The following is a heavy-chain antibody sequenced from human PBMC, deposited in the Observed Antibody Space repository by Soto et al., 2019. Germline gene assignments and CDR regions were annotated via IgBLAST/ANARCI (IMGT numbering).Heavy chain of an antibody. CDR1: GGSVSVDSYY. J-gene: IGHJ4*02. CDR3: ARLATTVSTPNY. V-gene: IGHV4-39*01. CDR2: IHYRGNT. Sequence: PSETLSLTCAVSGGSVSVDSYYWAWIRQPPGKGLEWIATIHYRGNTYYATSLKSRVTISIDTSKNQFSLMLASVTATDTAFYYCARLATTVSTPNYWGQGTQVTVSS. D-gene: IGHD4-17*01.